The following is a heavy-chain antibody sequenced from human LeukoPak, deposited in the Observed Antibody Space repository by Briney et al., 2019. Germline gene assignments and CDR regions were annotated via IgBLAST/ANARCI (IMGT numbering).Heavy chain of an antibody. Sequence: GGSLRLSCAASGFTFSTYEMNWVRQAPGKGLEWVSYISSSGSTRYYAESVKGRFTISRDNAKKSLDLQVNSLRVEDSAVYYCARGLGGGTPFDFWGQGTLVTVSS. CDR3: ARGLGGGTPFDF. D-gene: IGHD2-15*01. CDR1: GFTFSTYE. CDR2: ISSSGSTR. J-gene: IGHJ4*02. V-gene: IGHV3-48*03.